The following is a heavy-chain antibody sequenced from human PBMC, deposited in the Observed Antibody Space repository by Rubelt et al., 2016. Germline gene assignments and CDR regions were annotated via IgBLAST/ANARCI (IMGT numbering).Heavy chain of an antibody. D-gene: IGHD4-17*01. CDR3: ARAYGDYDFDY. Sequence: GTANYAQKFQGRVTITADESTSTAYMELSSLRSDDTAIYYCARAYGDYDFDYWGQGTLVTVSS. V-gene: IGHV1-69*01. J-gene: IGHJ4*02. CDR2: GTA.